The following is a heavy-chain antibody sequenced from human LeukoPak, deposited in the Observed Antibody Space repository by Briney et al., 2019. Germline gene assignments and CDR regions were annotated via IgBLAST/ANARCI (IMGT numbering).Heavy chain of an antibody. V-gene: IGHV4-59*01. CDR1: GGSISSYY. CDR2: IYYSGST. Sequence: PSETLSLTGTVSGGSISSYYGSWIRQPPGKGLEWIGYIYYSGSTNYNPSLKSRVTISVDTSKNQFSLKLSSVTAADTAVYYCARGPKDRYYYYYMDVWGKGTRVTVSS. CDR3: ARGPKDRYYYYYMDV. D-gene: IGHD3-3*01. J-gene: IGHJ6*03.